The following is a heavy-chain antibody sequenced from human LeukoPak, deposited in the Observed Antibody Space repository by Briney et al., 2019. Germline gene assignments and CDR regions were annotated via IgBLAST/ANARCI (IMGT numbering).Heavy chain of an antibody. Sequence: GGSLRLSCAASGFTFSSYAMSWVRRAPGKGLEWVSAISGSGGSTYYADSVKGRLTISRDNSKNTLYLQMNSLRAEDTAVYYCAKSWRQWLVQDYFDYWGQGTLVTVSS. J-gene: IGHJ4*02. D-gene: IGHD6-19*01. CDR3: AKSWRQWLVQDYFDY. CDR2: ISGSGGST. V-gene: IGHV3-23*01. CDR1: GFTFSSYA.